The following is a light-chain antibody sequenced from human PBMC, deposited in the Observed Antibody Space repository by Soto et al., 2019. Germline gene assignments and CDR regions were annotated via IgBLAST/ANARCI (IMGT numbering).Light chain of an antibody. CDR2: GNN. Sequence: QSVLTQSPSVSGAPGQRVTIACTGSSSNIGAGYDVYWYQQLPGTAPKLLIYGNNNRPSGVPDRFSVSESGTSASLAITGLQADDEADYYCKSYDSSLNGAAVFGTGTKVTVL. J-gene: IGLJ1*01. V-gene: IGLV1-40*01. CDR3: KSYDSSLNGAAV. CDR1: SSNIGAGYD.